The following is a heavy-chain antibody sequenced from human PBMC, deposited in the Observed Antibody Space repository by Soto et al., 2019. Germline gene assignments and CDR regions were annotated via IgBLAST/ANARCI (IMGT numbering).Heavy chain of an antibody. CDR2: IYYSGST. CDR3: ARGRGGVQH. Sequence: SETLSLTCTVSGGSISSSSYYWGWIRQPPGKGLEWIGSIYYSGSTYYNPSLKSRVTISVDTSKNQFSLNPNFVTAADTAVYYCARGRGGVQHWGQGTLVTVSS. V-gene: IGHV4-39*01. CDR1: GGSISSSSYY. D-gene: IGHD3-10*01. J-gene: IGHJ1*01.